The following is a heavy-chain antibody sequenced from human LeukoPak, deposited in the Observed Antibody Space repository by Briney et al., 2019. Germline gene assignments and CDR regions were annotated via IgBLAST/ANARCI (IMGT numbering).Heavy chain of an antibody. J-gene: IGHJ4*02. V-gene: IGHV3-48*03. D-gene: IGHD6-19*01. Sequence: PGGSLRPSCAASGFTFSSYEMNWVRQAPGKGLEWVSYISSSGSTIYYADSVKGRFTISRDNAKNSLYLQMNSLRAEDTAVYYCARGAAVAGLDYWGQGTLVTVSS. CDR2: ISSSGSTI. CDR1: GFTFSSYE. CDR3: ARGAAVAGLDY.